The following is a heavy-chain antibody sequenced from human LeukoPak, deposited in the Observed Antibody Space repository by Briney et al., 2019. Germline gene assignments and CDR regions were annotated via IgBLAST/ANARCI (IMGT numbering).Heavy chain of an antibody. D-gene: IGHD6-6*01. Sequence: PGGSLRLSCAASGFTFSSYSMNWVRQAPGKGLEWVSSISSSSSYIYYADSVKGRFTISRDNAKNSLYLQMNSLRAEDTAVYYCARDSSIAARRGNDYWGQGTLVTVS. CDR3: ARDSSIAARRGNDY. CDR2: ISSSSSYI. V-gene: IGHV3-21*01. J-gene: IGHJ4*02. CDR1: GFTFSSYS.